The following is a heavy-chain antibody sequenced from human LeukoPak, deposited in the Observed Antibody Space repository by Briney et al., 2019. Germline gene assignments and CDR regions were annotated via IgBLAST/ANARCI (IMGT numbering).Heavy chain of an antibody. CDR3: AREYRDAFDV. Sequence: GGSLRLSCAASGSTFSSYGMHWVRQAPGKGLEWVAFIRYDGINKYYADSVKGRFTVSRDDAWNTLYLQMNTLTVEDTAIYYCAREYRDAFDVWGQGTWVTVSS. CDR2: IRYDGINK. CDR1: GSTFSSYG. J-gene: IGHJ3*01. D-gene: IGHD2-2*02. V-gene: IGHV3-30*02.